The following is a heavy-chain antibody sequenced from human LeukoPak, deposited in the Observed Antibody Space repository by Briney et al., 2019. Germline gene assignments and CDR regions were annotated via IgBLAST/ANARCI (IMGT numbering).Heavy chain of an antibody. J-gene: IGHJ3*02. CDR1: GGTFSSYA. Sequence: GASVKVSCKASGGTFSSYAISWVRQAPGQGLEWMGGFDPEDGETIYAQKFQGRVTMTEDISTDTAYMELSSLRSEDTAVYYCATPPRGRLGYCSSTSCHGAFDIWGQGTMVTVSS. V-gene: IGHV1-24*01. CDR3: ATPPRGRLGYCSSTSCHGAFDI. D-gene: IGHD2-2*01. CDR2: FDPEDGET.